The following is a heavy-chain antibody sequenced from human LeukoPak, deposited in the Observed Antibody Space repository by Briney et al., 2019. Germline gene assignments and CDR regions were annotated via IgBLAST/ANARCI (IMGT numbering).Heavy chain of an antibody. D-gene: IGHD3-16*01. CDR2: ISYSATT. Sequence: SETLSLTCAVFGFPISSGFSWAWIRQSPGKGLEWIASISYSATTYYKPSLESRLFISADTSNNQFSVRLTSVTAADTAVYYCAREGAVPGIDPWGQGILVTVSS. J-gene: IGHJ5*02. V-gene: IGHV4-38-2*02. CDR1: GFPISSGFS. CDR3: AREGAVPGIDP.